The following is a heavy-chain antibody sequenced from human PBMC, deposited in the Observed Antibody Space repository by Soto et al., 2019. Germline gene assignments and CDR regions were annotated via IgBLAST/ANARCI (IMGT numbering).Heavy chain of an antibody. J-gene: IGHJ4*02. Sequence: SVKVSCKASGGTFSSYAISWVRQAPGQGLEWMGGIIPIFGTANYALKFQGRVTITADESTSTAYMELSSLRSEDTAVYYCASSLGSGYYYYFDYWGQGTLVTVSS. D-gene: IGHD3-22*01. CDR3: ASSLGSGYYYYFDY. CDR2: IIPIFGTA. CDR1: GGTFSSYA. V-gene: IGHV1-69*13.